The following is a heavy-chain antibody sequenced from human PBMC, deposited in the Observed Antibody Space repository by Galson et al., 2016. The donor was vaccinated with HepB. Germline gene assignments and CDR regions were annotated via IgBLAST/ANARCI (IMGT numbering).Heavy chain of an antibody. CDR3: AKEVDVGVEYFQH. CDR1: GFTFSNLG. V-gene: IGHV3-33*06. CDR2: IWYDGSGK. D-gene: IGHD1-26*01. J-gene: IGHJ1*01. Sequence: SLRLSCAASGFTFSNLGMHWVRQAPGKGLEWVAVIWYDGSGKSYAESVKGRFTIPRDNSKNTLYLQMNSLRAEDTAMYYCAKEVDVGVEYFQHWGQGTLVTVSS.